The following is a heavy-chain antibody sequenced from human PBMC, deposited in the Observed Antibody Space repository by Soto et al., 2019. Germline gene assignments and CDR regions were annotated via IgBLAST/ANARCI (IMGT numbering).Heavy chain of an antibody. J-gene: IGHJ4*02. V-gene: IGHV1-18*01. D-gene: IGHD6-6*01. CDR1: GYTFTSYG. CDR3: ARDSLDSSIAAH. CDR2: ISTYNGNT. Sequence: GASVKVSCKASGYTFTSYGISWVRQAPGQGPEWMGRISTYNGNTNYVQRLQGRVTMTTDTAKNSLYLQMNSLRAEDTAVYYCARDSLDSSIAAHWGQGTLVTVSS.